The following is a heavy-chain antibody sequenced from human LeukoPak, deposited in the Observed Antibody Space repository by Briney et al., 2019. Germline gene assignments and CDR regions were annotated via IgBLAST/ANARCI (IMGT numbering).Heavy chain of an antibody. Sequence: SETLSLTCAVSGGSISSSNWWSWVRQPPGKGLEWIGEIYHSGSTNYNPSLKSRVTISVDKSKNQFSLKLSSVTAADTAVYYCARGGYYDSSGTLAYFDYWGQGTLVTVSS. CDR3: ARGGYYDSSGTLAYFDY. CDR1: GGSISSSNW. CDR2: IYHSGST. J-gene: IGHJ4*02. V-gene: IGHV4-4*02. D-gene: IGHD3-22*01.